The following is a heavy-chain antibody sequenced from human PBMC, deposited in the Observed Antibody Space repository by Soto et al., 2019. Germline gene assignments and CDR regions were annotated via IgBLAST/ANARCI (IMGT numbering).Heavy chain of an antibody. CDR2: IIPIFGTA. CDR1: GGTFSSYA. D-gene: IGHD3-22*01. V-gene: IGHV1-69*06. Sequence: QVQLVQSGAEVKKPGSSVKVSCKASGGTFSSYAISWVRQAPGQGLEWMGGIIPIFGTANYAQKFQGRVTITADKSTSTAYVELSSLRSEDTAVYYCARGRYYYDSSGYLFDYWGQGTLVTVSS. CDR3: ARGRYYYDSSGYLFDY. J-gene: IGHJ4*02.